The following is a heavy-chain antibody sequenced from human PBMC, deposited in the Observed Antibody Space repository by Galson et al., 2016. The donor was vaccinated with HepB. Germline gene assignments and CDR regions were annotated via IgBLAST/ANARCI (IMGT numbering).Heavy chain of an antibody. V-gene: IGHV3-48*04. D-gene: IGHD5-24*01. Sequence: SLRLSCAASGFTFSSYSMSWVRQAPGKGLEWVSNISSSSYTNYADSVKGRFTNSRDNAKNSLYLQMNTLRAEDTAVYYCARDRGWQQFDFWGQGTPVTVSS. CDR2: ISSSSYT. J-gene: IGHJ4*02. CDR3: ARDRGWQQFDF. CDR1: GFTFSSYS.